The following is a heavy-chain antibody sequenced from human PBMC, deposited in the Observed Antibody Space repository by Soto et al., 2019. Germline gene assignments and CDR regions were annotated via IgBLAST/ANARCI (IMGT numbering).Heavy chain of an antibody. CDR3: ARWGTLS. CDR1: GFTFSSYG. CDR2: IWYDGSNK. V-gene: IGHV3-33*01. Sequence: QVQLVESGGGVVQPGRSLRLSCAASGFTFSSYGMHWVRQAPGKGLEWVAVIWYDGSNKYYADSVKGRFTISRDNSKNTLYLQMNSLSAEDTAVFYCARWGTLSWGQGTLVTVS. J-gene: IGHJ5*02. D-gene: IGHD3-16*01.